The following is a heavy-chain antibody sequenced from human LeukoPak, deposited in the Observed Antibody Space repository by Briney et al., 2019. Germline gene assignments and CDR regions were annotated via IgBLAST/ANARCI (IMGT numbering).Heavy chain of an antibody. CDR1: GLTFSSYV. D-gene: IGHD5-24*01. CDR3: ARDWVYKIDY. CDR2: ISHDGII. J-gene: IGHJ4*02. V-gene: IGHV3-74*01. Sequence: PGGSLRLSCETAGLTFSSYVMHWVRRTPGKGLVWVSRISHDGIISYADSVKGRFTISRDNAKNTLTLQMNSLRVEDTAVYFCARDWVYKIDYWGRGTLVTVSS.